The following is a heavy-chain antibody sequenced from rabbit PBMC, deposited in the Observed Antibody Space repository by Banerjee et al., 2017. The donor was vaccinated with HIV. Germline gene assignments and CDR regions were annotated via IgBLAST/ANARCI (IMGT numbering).Heavy chain of an antibody. CDR2: IYAGNTDST. J-gene: IGHJ2*01. CDR3: ARDGDYNTGRGVAFDP. Sequence: QSLEESGGGLVKPGASLTLTCTASGIDFSSYYDMCWVRQAPGKGLEWIACIYAGNTDSTYYTSWAKGRFTISKTSSTTVTLQMTSLTAADTATYFCARDGDYNTGRGVAFDPWGQGTLVTDS. V-gene: IGHV1S40*01. CDR1: GIDFSSYYD. D-gene: IGHD4-1*01.